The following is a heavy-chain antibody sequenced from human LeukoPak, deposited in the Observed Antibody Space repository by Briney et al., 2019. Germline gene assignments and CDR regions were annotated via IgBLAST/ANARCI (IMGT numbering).Heavy chain of an antibody. V-gene: IGHV3-7*01. J-gene: IGHJ4*02. CDR3: ARDSSGPAF. D-gene: IGHD6-19*01. Sequence: GGSLRLSCAASGFTFSSYWMSWVRQAPGKGLEWVANINQDGSEKYCVDSLKGRFTISRDNAENSLYLQMNSLRAKDTGVYYCARDSSGPAFWGQGTLVTVSS. CDR2: INQDGSEK. CDR1: GFTFSSYW.